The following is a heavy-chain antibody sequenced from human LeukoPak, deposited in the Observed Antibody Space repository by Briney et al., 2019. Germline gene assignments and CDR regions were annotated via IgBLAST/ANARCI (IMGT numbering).Heavy chain of an antibody. D-gene: IGHD3-9*01. CDR2: IYTSGST. J-gene: IGHJ4*02. CDR3: ARDTGYKNGRFDY. CDR1: GGSISSSSYY. V-gene: IGHV4-61*02. Sequence: SETLSLTCTVSGGSISSSSYYWSWIRQPAGKGLEWIGRIYTSGSTNYNPSLKSRVTISVDTSKNQFSLKLSSVTAADTAVYYCARDTGYKNGRFDYWGQGTLVTVSS.